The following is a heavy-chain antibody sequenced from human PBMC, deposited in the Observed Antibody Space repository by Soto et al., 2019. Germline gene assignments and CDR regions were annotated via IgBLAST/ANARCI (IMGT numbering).Heavy chain of an antibody. D-gene: IGHD7-27*01. J-gene: IGHJ4*02. CDR1: GYTLTELS. Sequence: ASVKVSCKVSGYTLTELSMHWVRQAPGKGLEWMGGFDPEDGETIYAQKFQGRVTMTEDTSTDTAYMELSSLRSEDTAVYYCATDLLTGDGFDYWGQGTLVTVSS. CDR2: FDPEDGET. CDR3: ATDLLTGDGFDY. V-gene: IGHV1-24*01.